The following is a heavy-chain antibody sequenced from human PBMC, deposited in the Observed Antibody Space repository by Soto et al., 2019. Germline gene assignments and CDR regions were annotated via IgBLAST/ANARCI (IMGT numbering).Heavy chain of an antibody. J-gene: IGHJ5*02. CDR2: INCSGST. CDR1: GGSISTSAYY. CDR3: SRRAPEGFDP. V-gene: IGHV4-39*01. Sequence: SETLSLTCTVSGGSISTSAYYWGWIRQAPRKGLEWIASINCSGSTYYNPSLQSRVTISVDTSKNQFSLRLSSVTAADTGIYYCSRRAPEGFDPWGQGTLVTVSS.